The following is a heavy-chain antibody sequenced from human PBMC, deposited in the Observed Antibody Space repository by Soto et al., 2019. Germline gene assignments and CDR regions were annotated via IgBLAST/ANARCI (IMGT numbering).Heavy chain of an antibody. Sequence: GESLRLSCAASGFSFSISPMHWVRQAPGKGPEWVALISYDGTNKFYADSVKGRFTISRDNSKSTLYLQVDSLRPEDAAVYYCARDPKTSGGQHWAFNYFDSWGQGTLVTVSS. D-gene: IGHD7-27*01. J-gene: IGHJ4*02. CDR1: GFSFSISP. CDR2: ISYDGTNK. V-gene: IGHV3-30-3*01. CDR3: ARDPKTSGGQHWAFNYFDS.